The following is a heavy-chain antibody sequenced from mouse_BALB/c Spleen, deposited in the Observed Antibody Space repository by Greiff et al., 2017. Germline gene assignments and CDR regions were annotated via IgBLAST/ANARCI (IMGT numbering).Heavy chain of an antibody. J-gene: IGHJ4*01. Sequence: EVQVVESGGGLVKPGGSLKLSCAASGFTFSSYAMSWVRQTPEKRLEWVASISSGGSTYYPDSVKGRFTISRDNARNILYLQMSSLRSEDTAMYYCARTPPYDYDAMDYWGQGTSVTVSS. V-gene: IGHV5-6-5*01. CDR2: ISSGGST. CDR3: ARTPPYDYDAMDY. CDR1: GFTFSSYA.